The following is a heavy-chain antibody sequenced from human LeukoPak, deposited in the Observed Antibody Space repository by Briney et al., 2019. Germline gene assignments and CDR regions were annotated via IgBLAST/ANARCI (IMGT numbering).Heavy chain of an antibody. CDR3: ARQKTGTTYYYYMDV. V-gene: IGHV4-39*01. D-gene: IGHD1-7*01. CDR1: GGSISSSSYY. CDR2: IYYSGST. J-gene: IGHJ6*03. Sequence: PSETLSLTCTVSGGSISSSSYYWGWIRQPPGKGLEWIGSIYYSGSTYYNPSLKSRVTISVDTSKNQFSLKLSSVTAADTAVYYCARQKTGTTYYYYMDVWGKGTTVTVSS.